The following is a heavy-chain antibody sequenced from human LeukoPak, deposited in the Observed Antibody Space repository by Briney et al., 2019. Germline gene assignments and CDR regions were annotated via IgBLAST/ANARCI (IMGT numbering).Heavy chain of an antibody. J-gene: IGHJ4*02. CDR1: GYSISSGYY. V-gene: IGHV4-38-2*02. CDR3: ARVGIWFGEL. CDR2: IYHSGST. D-gene: IGHD3-10*01. Sequence: SETLSLTCTVSGYSISSGYYWGWIRQPPGKRLEWIGSIYHSGSTYYNPSLKSRVTISVDTSKNQFSLKLTSVTAADAAVYYCARVGIWFGELWGQGTLVTVSS.